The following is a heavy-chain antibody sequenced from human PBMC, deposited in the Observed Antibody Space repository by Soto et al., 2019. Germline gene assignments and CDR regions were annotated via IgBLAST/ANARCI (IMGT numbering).Heavy chain of an antibody. D-gene: IGHD2-15*01. V-gene: IGHV3-23*01. CDR2: ISGSGDST. J-gene: IGHJ5*02. Sequence: EVPLLESGGGLVQPGGSLRLSCAASGFTFSSHAMNWVRQAPGQGLEWVSTISGSGDSTYYADSVKGRFTISRDNSKNTLYLQMNSLRAEDTAVYYCPKQAVAVAATPWFDPWGQGTLVTVSS. CDR1: GFTFSSHA. CDR3: PKQAVAVAATPWFDP.